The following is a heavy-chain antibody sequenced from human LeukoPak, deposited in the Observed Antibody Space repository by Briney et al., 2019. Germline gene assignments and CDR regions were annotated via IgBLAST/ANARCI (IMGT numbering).Heavy chain of an antibody. Sequence: ASVKVSCKASGYTFSNYYLHWVRQAPGQGLEGMGLINPTAGNTYYAQRFQGRVTMTRNTSTSTVYMELSSLRSEDTAVYYCARTYYDILTGYYYDAFDIWGQGTMVTVSS. CDR3: ARTYYDILTGYYYDAFDI. J-gene: IGHJ3*02. V-gene: IGHV1-46*01. CDR1: GYTFSNYY. D-gene: IGHD3-9*01. CDR2: INPTAGNT.